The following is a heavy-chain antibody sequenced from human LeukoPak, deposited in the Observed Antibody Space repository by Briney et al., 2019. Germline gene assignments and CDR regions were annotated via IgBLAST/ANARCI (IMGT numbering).Heavy chain of an antibody. Sequence: ASVKVSCKSSGGTFTSYAISWVRQAPGQGLEWMGGIIPIFGTANYAQKFQGRVTITTDESTSTAYMELSRLRSEDTAVYYCARTSKGYCSGGSCYQGWFDHWGQGTLVTVSS. CDR3: ARTSKGYCSGGSCYQGWFDH. J-gene: IGHJ5*02. V-gene: IGHV1-69*05. CDR1: GGTFTSYA. D-gene: IGHD2-15*01. CDR2: IIPIFGTA.